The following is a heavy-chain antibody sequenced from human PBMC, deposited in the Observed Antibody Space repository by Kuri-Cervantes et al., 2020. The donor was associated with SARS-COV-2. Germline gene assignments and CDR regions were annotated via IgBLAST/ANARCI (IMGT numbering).Heavy chain of an antibody. D-gene: IGHD6-13*01. V-gene: IGHV3-21*01. J-gene: IGHJ5*02. CDR3: ARDAVAAAGSEWFDP. CDR2: ISSSSSYI. Sequence: GESLKISCAASGFTFSSYSMNWVRQAPGKGLEWVSSISSSSSYIYYADSVKGRFTISRDNAKNSLYLQMNSLRAEDTAVYYCARDAVAAAGSEWFDPWGQGTLVTVSS. CDR1: GFTFSSYS.